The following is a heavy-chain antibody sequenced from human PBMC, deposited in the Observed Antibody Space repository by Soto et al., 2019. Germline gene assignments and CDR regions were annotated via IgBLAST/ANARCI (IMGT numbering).Heavy chain of an antibody. J-gene: IGHJ1*01. CDR1: GFTFSSYA. D-gene: IGHD2-15*01. V-gene: IGHV3-23*01. CDR2: ISGSGGST. CDR3: AKGTLEDIVVVVAAKNEYFQH. Sequence: GGSLRLSCGASGFTFSSYAMSWVRQAPGKGLEWVSAISGSGGSTYYADSVKGRFTISRDNSKNTLYLQMNSLRAEDTAVYYCAKGTLEDIVVVVAAKNEYFQHWGQGTLVTVSS.